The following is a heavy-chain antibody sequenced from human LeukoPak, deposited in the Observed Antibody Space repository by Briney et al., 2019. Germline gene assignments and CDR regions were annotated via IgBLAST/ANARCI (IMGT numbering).Heavy chain of an antibody. Sequence: TGGSLRLSCVGSEFTFSNYAMSWVRQAPGRGLEWVSSISGNGGGTYYADSVKGRFTISRDNSRNTLYLQMNSLRAEDTALYYCAKDLLYYYGSGSSFDYWGQGTLVTVSS. CDR1: EFTFSNYA. J-gene: IGHJ4*02. D-gene: IGHD3-10*01. CDR2: ISGNGGGT. CDR3: AKDLLYYYGSGSSFDY. V-gene: IGHV3-23*01.